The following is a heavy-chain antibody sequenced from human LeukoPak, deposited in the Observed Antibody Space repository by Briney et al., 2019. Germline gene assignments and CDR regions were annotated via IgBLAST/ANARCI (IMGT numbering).Heavy chain of an antibody. CDR3: ARGVVVVAATIGFDY. Sequence: SETLSXXXXXXGXSISSSSYYWGXIRQPPGKGLEWIGSIYYSGSTYYNPSLKSRVTISVDTSKNQFSLKLSSVTAADTAVYYCARGVVVVAATIGFDYWGQGTLVTVSS. V-gene: IGHV4-39*01. CDR2: IYYSGST. D-gene: IGHD2-15*01. J-gene: IGHJ4*02. CDR1: GXSISSSSYY.